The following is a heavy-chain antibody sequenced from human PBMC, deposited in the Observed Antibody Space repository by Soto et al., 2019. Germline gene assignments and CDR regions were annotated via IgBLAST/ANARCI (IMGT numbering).Heavy chain of an antibody. CDR3: AKSLTAMIVGPMS. J-gene: IGHJ4*02. CDR2: ISGSGVST. D-gene: IGHD5-18*01. V-gene: IGHV3-23*01. CDR1: GFTFSNYA. Sequence: HPGGSLRLSCAASGFTFSNYAMSWVRQAPGKGLEWVSSISGSGVSTYYAETVKGRFTISRDNPKNTLYLQMISLRAEDTAVYYCAKSLTAMIVGPMSWGQGTLVTVSS.